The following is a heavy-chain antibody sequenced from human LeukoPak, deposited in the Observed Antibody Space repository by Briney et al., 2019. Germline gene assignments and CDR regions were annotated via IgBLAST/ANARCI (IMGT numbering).Heavy chain of an antibody. D-gene: IGHD2-2*01. V-gene: IGHV4-34*12. Sequence: RSETLSLTCAVYGGSFSGYYWSWIRQPPGKGLEWIGEIIHSGSTNYNPSLKSRVTISVDTSKSQFSLKLSSVTAADTAVYYCARHRTADIVVVPAAVLTRFDPWGQGTLVTVSS. CDR2: IIHSGST. CDR3: ARHRTADIVVVPAAVLTRFDP. CDR1: GGSFSGYY. J-gene: IGHJ5*02.